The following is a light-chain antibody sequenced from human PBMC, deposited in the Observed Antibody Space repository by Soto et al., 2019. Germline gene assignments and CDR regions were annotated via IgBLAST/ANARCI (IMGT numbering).Light chain of an antibody. CDR3: HQRSNWPSWT. Sequence: EIALTQSPATLSLSPGERATLSCRASQTVNRYLAWYQQKPGQGPRLLIYDASNRATGIPARFSGSGSGTDFTLTISSLEPEDSAVYYCHQRSNWPSWTFGQGTKVEI. V-gene: IGKV3-11*01. CDR1: QTVNRY. CDR2: DAS. J-gene: IGKJ1*01.